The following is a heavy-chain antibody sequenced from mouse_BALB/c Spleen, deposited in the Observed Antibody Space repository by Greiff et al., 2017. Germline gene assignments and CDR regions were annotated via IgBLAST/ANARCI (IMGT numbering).Heavy chain of an antibody. V-gene: IGHV3-2*02. CDR1: GYSITSDYA. CDR2: ISYSGST. J-gene: IGHJ3*01. Sequence: EVKLVESGPGLVKPSQSLSLTCTVTGYSITSDYAWNWIRQFPGNKLEWMGYISYSGSTSYNPSLKSRISITRDTSKNQFFLQLNSVTTEDTATYYCARGYGNYLAWFAYWGQGTLVTVSA. D-gene: IGHD2-10*02. CDR3: ARGYGNYLAWFAY.